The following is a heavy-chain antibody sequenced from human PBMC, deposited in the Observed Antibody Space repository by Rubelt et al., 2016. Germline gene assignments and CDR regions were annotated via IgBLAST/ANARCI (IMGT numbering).Heavy chain of an antibody. D-gene: IGHD1-26*01. V-gene: IGHV1-18*01. CDR3: ARAPEFPSLDGSHYYFDY. Sequence: KLQGRVTMTTDTSTSTAYMELRSLRSDDTAVYYCARAPEFPSLDGSHYYFDYWGQGTLVTVSS. J-gene: IGHJ4*02.